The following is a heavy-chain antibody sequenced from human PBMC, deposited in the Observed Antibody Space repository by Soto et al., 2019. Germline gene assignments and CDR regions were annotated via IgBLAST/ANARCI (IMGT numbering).Heavy chain of an antibody. CDR2: ISYDGSNK. D-gene: IGHD6-6*01. V-gene: IGHV3-30*03. J-gene: IGHJ6*01. CDR3: AIYLCDRAGRPAYYYYGIEV. Sequence: GKGLERVAVISYDGSNKYYADSVKGRFTISRDNSKNTLYLQMNSLRAEDTAVYYCAIYLCDRAGRPAYYYYGIEVW.